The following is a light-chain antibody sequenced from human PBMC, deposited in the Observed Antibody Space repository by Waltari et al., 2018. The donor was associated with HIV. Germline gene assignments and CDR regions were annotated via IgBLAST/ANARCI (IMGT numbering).Light chain of an antibody. CDR1: QSLKHTDGKTY. CDR2: EVS. CDR3: MQSLHLLYT. J-gene: IGKJ2*01. Sequence: DIVMTQTPPSLSVTPGQPASISCNSSQSLKHTDGKTYLYWYLQRPGQSPRVLIYEVSKRLAGVPDRFSGSGSWTHFTLKIARVEAEDVGSYYCMQSLHLLYTFGQGTKLEIK. V-gene: IGKV2D-29*02.